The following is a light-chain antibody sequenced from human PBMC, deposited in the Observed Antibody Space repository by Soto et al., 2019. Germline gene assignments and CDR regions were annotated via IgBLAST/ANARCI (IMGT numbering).Light chain of an antibody. Sequence: EIVLTQSPGTLSLSPGERGTLSCRTSQNVNSRYLAWYQHKPGQAPRLLIYDASRRATDIPDRFSGSASGTDFTLTISRLEPEDFAVYYCVEYEDSSSTWKSGQGTKV. CDR3: VEYEDSSSTWK. J-gene: IGKJ1*01. CDR1: QNVNSRY. V-gene: IGKV3-20*01. CDR2: DAS.